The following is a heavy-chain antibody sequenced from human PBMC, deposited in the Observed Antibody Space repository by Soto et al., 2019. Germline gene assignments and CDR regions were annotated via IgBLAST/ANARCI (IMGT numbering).Heavy chain of an antibody. CDR2: IYYSGSA. CDR3: ARGVGFGYYFYHMDL. D-gene: IGHD3-10*01. V-gene: IGHV4-61*01. CDR1: GDSVTSVSDY. Sequence: SETLSLTCTVSGDSVTSVSDYWSWIRQPPGKGLEWIGYIYYSGSADYNPSLGSRVTISIDTSKNQFSLKLTSVTSADTAVYYCARGVGFGYYFYHMDLWGQGTTVTVSS. J-gene: IGHJ6*02.